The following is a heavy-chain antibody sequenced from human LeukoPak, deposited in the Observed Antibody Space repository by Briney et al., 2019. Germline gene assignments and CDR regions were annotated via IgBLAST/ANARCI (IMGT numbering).Heavy chain of an antibody. J-gene: IGHJ6*02. CDR3: AREVVTGHNYYYYGMDV. D-gene: IGHD4-23*01. CDR1: GGSISSGSYY. Sequence: SQTLSLTCTVSGGSISSGSYYWIWIRQPAGKGLEWIGRIYTSGSTNYNPSLKSRVTISVDTSKNQFSLKLSSVTAADTAVYYCAREVVTGHNYYYYGMDVWGQGTTVTVSS. V-gene: IGHV4-61*02. CDR2: IYTSGST.